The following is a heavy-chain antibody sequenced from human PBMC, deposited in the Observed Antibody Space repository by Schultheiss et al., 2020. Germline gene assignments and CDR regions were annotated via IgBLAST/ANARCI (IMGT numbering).Heavy chain of an antibody. CDR3: ARLWFGEPRNWFEP. V-gene: IGHV4-39*01. J-gene: IGHJ5*02. D-gene: IGHD3-10*01. CDR2: IYYSGST. Sequence: SETLSLTCTVSGGSISSSSYYWGWIRQPPGKGLEWIGSIYYSGSTYYNPSLKSRVTISVDTSKNQFSLKLSSVTAADTAVYYCARLWFGEPRNWFEPWGQGTLVTVAS. CDR1: GGSISSSSYY.